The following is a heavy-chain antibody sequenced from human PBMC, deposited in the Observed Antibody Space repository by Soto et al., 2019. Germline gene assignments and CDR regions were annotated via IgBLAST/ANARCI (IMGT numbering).Heavy chain of an antibody. V-gene: IGHV1-46*01. Sequence: ASVKVSCKASGYTFTSYYMHWVRQAPGQGLEWMGIINPSGGSTSYAQKFQGRVTMTRDTSTSTVYMELGSLRSEDTAVYYCASRCANCSSSPYYYGMDVWGQGTTVTVSS. J-gene: IGHJ6*02. CDR3: ASRCANCSSSPYYYGMDV. CDR1: GYTFTSYY. D-gene: IGHD2-2*01. CDR2: INPSGGST.